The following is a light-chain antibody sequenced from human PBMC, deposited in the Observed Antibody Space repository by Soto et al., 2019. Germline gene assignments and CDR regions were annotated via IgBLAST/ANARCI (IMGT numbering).Light chain of an antibody. CDR3: QQSYCTPST. J-gene: IGKJ5*01. CDR2: SAS. V-gene: IGKV1-39*01. Sequence: DIQMTQSPSSLSASVGDRVTITCRASQSISSYLNWYQQKPGRAPKLLIYSASSLRSGVPSRFSGSGSGTDFTLTISSLQAEDVATYYCQQSYCTPSTFGQGTRLEI. CDR1: QSISSY.